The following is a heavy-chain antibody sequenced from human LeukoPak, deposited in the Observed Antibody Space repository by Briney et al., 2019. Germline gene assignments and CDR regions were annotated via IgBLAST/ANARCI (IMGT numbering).Heavy chain of an antibody. CDR1: GGSISSYY. CDR2: IYYSGST. Sequence: SETLSLTCTVSGGSISSYYWSWIRQPPGKGLEWIGYIYYSGSTDHNPSLRSRVTISVDTSKSQFSLKLSSVTAADTAVYYCASGRGLYSFYAFDIWGQGTMVTVSS. D-gene: IGHD5-18*01. V-gene: IGHV4-59*01. J-gene: IGHJ3*02. CDR3: ASGRGLYSFYAFDI.